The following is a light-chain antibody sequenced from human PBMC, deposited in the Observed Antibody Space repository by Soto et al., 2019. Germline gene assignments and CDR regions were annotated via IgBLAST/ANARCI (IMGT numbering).Light chain of an antibody. Sequence: LSQSPATLSLSPGERATLSCRASQSVSNYLAWYQQKPGQAPRLLIYATSFRATGIPARFRGSGSGTDFTLTISSLEPEDSAVYYCQDSSTSPWPFGQGTKVDIK. J-gene: IGKJ1*01. CDR3: QDSSTSPWP. CDR1: QSVSNY. CDR2: ATS. V-gene: IGKV3-11*01.